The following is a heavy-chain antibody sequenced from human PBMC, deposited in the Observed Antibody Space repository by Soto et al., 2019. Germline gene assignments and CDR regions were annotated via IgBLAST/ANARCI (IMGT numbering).Heavy chain of an antibody. CDR1: GFTFSSYW. D-gene: IGHD5-18*01. Sequence: GGSLRLSCVASGFTFSSYWMSWVRQAPGKGLEWVANIKQDGSEKYYVDSVKGRFTISRDNAKNSLYLQMNSLRAEDTAVYYCARDPGSGYSYGYFDYWGQGTLVTVSS. J-gene: IGHJ4*02. CDR3: ARDPGSGYSYGYFDY. V-gene: IGHV3-7*03. CDR2: IKQDGSEK.